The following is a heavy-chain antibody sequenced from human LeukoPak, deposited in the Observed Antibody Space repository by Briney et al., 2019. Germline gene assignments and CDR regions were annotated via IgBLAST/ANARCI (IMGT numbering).Heavy chain of an antibody. V-gene: IGHV3-23*01. D-gene: IGHD2-2*01. CDR2: ISGSGGST. CDR1: GFTFSSYS. J-gene: IGHJ5*02. Sequence: GGSLRLSCAASGFTFSSYSMSWVRQAPGEGLEWVSAISGSGGSTYYADSVKGRFTISRDNSKNTLYLQMNSLRAEDTAVYYCAKAFPAALKGWFDPWGQGTLVTVSS. CDR3: AKAFPAALKGWFDP.